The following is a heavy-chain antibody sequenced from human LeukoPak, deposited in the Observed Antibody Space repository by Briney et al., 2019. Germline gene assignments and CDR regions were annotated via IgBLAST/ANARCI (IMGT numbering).Heavy chain of an antibody. V-gene: IGHV3-7*01. D-gene: IGHD5-18*01. CDR2: IKQDGSEK. Sequence: PGGSLRLSCAASGFTFSSYWMSWVRQAPGKGLEWVANIKQDGSEKYYADSVRGRFTISRDNFKNTLYLQVNSLRAEDTAVYYCARDRDTAIMVPTLIDYWGRGTLVTVSS. CDR1: GFTFSSYW. J-gene: IGHJ4*02. CDR3: ARDRDTAIMVPTLIDY.